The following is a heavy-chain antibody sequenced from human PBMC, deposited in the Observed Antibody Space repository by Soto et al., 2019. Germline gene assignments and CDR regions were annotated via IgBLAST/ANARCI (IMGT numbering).Heavy chain of an antibody. CDR2: IYHSGST. Sequence: SETLSLTCAVSGGSISSGGYSWSWIRQPPGKGLEWIGYIYHSGSTYYNPSLKSRVTISVDRSKNQFSLKLSSVTAADTAMYYCASFTGVVIPAGWFDPWGQGTLVTVSS. V-gene: IGHV4-30-2*01. CDR1: GGSISSGGYS. J-gene: IGHJ5*02. CDR3: ASFTGVVIPAGWFDP. D-gene: IGHD3-22*01.